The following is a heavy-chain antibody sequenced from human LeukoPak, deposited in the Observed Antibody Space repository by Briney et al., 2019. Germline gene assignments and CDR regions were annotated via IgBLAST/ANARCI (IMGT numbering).Heavy chain of an antibody. J-gene: IGHJ4*02. Sequence: GGSLRLSCVASGFTFSSYAMSWVRQAPGKGLEWVSGISGSGGSTYYTDSVKGRFTISRDNSKNTLYLQMNSLRAEDTAVYYCAKTLGYYDSSGYGLVDYWGQGTLVTVSS. CDR3: AKTLGYYDSSGYGLVDY. D-gene: IGHD3-22*01. V-gene: IGHV3-23*01. CDR2: ISGSGGST. CDR1: GFTFSSYA.